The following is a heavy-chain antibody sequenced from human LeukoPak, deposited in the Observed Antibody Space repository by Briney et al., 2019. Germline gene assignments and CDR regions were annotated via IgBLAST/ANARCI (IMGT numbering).Heavy chain of an antibody. Sequence: GGSLRLSCAASGFTFSTYSMSWVRQAPGKGLEWVSTISPTGANTYYADSVNGRFTISRDNSKNTLYLQMSRLRVEDTALYYFAKVHRAANWFDAFDVWGQGTMVTVSS. CDR1: GFTFSTYS. J-gene: IGHJ3*01. V-gene: IGHV3-23*01. CDR3: AKVHRAANWFDAFDV. D-gene: IGHD2-15*01. CDR2: ISPTGANT.